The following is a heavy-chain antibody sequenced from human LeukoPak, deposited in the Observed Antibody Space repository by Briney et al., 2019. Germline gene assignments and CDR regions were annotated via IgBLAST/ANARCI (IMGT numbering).Heavy chain of an antibody. J-gene: IGHJ4*02. CDR2: ITSSSSYI. V-gene: IGHV3-21*01. Sequence: PGGSLRLSCAPSGFTATRNYMNWVRQAPGKGLEWVSSITSSSSYIYHADSVKGRFTISRDNAKNSLYLQMNSLRAEDTAVYYCARGGWYYYDSSGGPYFDYWGQGALVTVSS. D-gene: IGHD3-22*01. CDR1: GFTATRNY. CDR3: ARGGWYYYDSSGGPYFDY.